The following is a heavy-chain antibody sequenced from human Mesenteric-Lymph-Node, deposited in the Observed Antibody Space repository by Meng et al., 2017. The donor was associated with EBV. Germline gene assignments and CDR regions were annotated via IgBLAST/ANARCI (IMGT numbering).Heavy chain of an antibody. CDR3: SNLPYTY. CDR1: GFTFNIYG. Sequence: EVHLLEAGGGLGPPGGSLRLSCAASGFTFNIYGMNWVRQAPGRGLEWVSGITGSGGTTHYADSVKGRFSISRDNSGNTLYLQMNSLRVEDTAVYYCSNLPYTYWGQGTLVTVSS. CDR2: ITGSGGTT. J-gene: IGHJ4*02. V-gene: IGHV3-23*01. D-gene: IGHD2-2*01.